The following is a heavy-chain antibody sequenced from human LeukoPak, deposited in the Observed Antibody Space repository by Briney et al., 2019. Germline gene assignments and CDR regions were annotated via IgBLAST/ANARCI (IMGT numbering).Heavy chain of an antibody. Sequence: GGSLRLSCAASGFTFSTFEMHWVRQAPGKGLVWVSRINAEGSRIGYADSVKGRFTFSRDNARNTLYLQMSSLRAEDTGVYYCARELPREVTLDFWGQGTLVTVSS. V-gene: IGHV3-74*01. CDR1: GFTFSTFE. CDR2: INAEGSRI. CDR3: ARELPREVTLDF. J-gene: IGHJ4*02. D-gene: IGHD2-21*02.